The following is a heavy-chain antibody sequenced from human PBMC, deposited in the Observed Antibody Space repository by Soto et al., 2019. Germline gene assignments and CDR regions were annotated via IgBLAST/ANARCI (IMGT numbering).Heavy chain of an antibody. CDR3: GYCSSTSCYRSAGGMDV. V-gene: IGHV4-38-2*01. J-gene: IGHJ6*02. D-gene: IGHD2-2*02. CDR1: GYSISSGYY. Sequence: SETLSLTCAVSGYSISSGYYWGWIRQPPGKGLEWIGSIYHSGSTYYNPSLKSRVTISVDTSKNQFSLKLSSVTAADTAVYYCGYCSSTSCYRSAGGMDVWGQGTTVTVSS. CDR2: IYHSGST.